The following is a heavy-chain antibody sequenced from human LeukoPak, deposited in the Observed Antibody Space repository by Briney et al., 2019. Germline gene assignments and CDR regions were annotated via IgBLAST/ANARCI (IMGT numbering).Heavy chain of an antibody. Sequence: SETLSLTCTVSGHSINTDYYWAWVRQPPGKGLEWIGSIYHSGSTYYGPALKNRVTISIDTSKNQFSLQLSSVTAADTAVYYCTRDPGYARYTDVWGKGTTVTVSS. D-gene: IGHD1-1*01. CDR2: IYHSGST. CDR3: TRDPGYARYTDV. CDR1: GHSINTDYY. V-gene: IGHV4-38-2*02. J-gene: IGHJ6*03.